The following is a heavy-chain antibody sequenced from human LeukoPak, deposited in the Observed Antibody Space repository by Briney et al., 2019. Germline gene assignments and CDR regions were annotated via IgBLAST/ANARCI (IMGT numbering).Heavy chain of an antibody. CDR3: ARVFVYGDYYDAFDI. Sequence: ASVKVSCKASGYTFTGYYMHWVRQAPGQELEWMGWINPNSGGTNYAQKFQGRVTMTRDTSISTVYVELSRLRSDDTAVYYCARVFVYGDYYDAFDIWGQGTMVTVSS. CDR2: INPNSGGT. D-gene: IGHD4-17*01. J-gene: IGHJ3*02. V-gene: IGHV1-2*02. CDR1: GYTFTGYY.